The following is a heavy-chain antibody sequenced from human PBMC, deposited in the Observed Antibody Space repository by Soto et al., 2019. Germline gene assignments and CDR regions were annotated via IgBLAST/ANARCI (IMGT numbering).Heavy chain of an antibody. J-gene: IGHJ3*02. D-gene: IGHD3-22*01. CDR3: ARDWDYDSSGYYPDDDFDI. CDR2: INPSGGST. V-gene: IGHV1-46*01. Sequence: ASVKVSCKASGYTFTSYYMHWVRQAPGQGLEWMGIINPSGGSTSYAQKFQGRVTMTRDTSTSTVYMELSSLRSEDTAVYYCARDWDYDSSGYYPDDDFDIWGQVTMVTVSS. CDR1: GYTFTSYY.